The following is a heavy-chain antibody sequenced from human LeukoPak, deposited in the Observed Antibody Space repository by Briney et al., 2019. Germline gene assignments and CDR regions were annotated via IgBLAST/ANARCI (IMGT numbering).Heavy chain of an antibody. CDR2: ISGSGGST. Sequence: GGSLRLSCAASGFTFSSYAMSLVRQAPGKGLEWVSAISGSGGSTYYADSVKGRFTISRDNSKNTLYLQMNSLRAEDTAVYYCAKERTVTTLGIFYPEYYFDYWGQGTLVTVSS. CDR3: AKERTVTTLGIFYPEYYFDY. CDR1: GFTFSSYA. D-gene: IGHD4-17*01. J-gene: IGHJ4*02. V-gene: IGHV3-23*01.